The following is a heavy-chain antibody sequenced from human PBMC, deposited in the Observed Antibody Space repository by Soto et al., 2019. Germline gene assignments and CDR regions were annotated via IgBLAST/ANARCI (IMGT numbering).Heavy chain of an antibody. Sequence: QVQLVQSGAEVKKPGSSVKVSCKASGGTFSSYAISWVRQAPGQGLEWMGGIIPIFGTANYAQKFQGRVTTTADESTSTAYMELSSLRSEDTAVYYCARARPYYYDSSGYPHFDYWGQGTLVTVSS. CDR2: IIPIFGTA. CDR1: GGTFSSYA. V-gene: IGHV1-69*01. J-gene: IGHJ4*02. CDR3: ARARPYYYDSSGYPHFDY. D-gene: IGHD3-22*01.